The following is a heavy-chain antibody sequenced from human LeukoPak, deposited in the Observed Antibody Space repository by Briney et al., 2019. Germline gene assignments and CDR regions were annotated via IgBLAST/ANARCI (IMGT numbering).Heavy chain of an antibody. J-gene: IGHJ4*02. D-gene: IGHD2-2*01. CDR1: GGSISSRNYY. CDR3: ARHSRMVVPAATSFDY. CDR2: IYYSGTT. Sequence: SETLSLTCTVSGGSISSRNYYWGWIRQPPGKGLEWIGSIYYSGTTYYNPSLKSRVTISVDTSKNQFSLKLSSVTAADTAVYYCARHSRMVVPAATSFDYWGQGTLVTVSS. V-gene: IGHV4-39*01.